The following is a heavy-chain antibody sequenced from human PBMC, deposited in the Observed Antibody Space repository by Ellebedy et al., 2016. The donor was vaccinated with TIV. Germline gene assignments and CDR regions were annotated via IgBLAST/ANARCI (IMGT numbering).Heavy chain of an antibody. J-gene: IGHJ4*02. V-gene: IGHV3-23*01. CDR2: VNNDGGST. CDR3: AKNDYNGNSY. Sequence: GESLKISCAASGFTFSTYAMSWVRQAPGKGLEWVSAVNNDGGSTYYADSVKGRFTLSRDNSKNTLYLQMNSLRAEDTAEYYCAKNDYNGNSYWGQGTLVTVSS. D-gene: IGHD4-23*01. CDR1: GFTFSTYA.